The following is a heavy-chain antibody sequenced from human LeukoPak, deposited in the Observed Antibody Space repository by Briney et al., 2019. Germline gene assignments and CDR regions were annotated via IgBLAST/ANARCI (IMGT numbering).Heavy chain of an antibody. CDR2: AWSDGNNK. Sequence: GGSLRLSCAASGFILSHYGMHWVRQAPGKGLEWVAIAWSDGNNKYHADSVKGRFTISRDSSKNTLYLQMNSLRDDDTAVYYCATECGGGCRYDYWGQGTLVTVSS. V-gene: IGHV3-30*02. CDR1: GFILSHYG. CDR3: ATECGGGCRYDY. J-gene: IGHJ4*02. D-gene: IGHD2-15*01.